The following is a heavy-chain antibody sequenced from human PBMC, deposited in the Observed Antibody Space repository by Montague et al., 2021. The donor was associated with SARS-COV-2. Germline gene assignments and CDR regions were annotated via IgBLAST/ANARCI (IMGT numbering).Heavy chain of an antibody. Sequence: SETLSLTCSIFGGSLTGYWWTWIRQPPGKGLEWIGEINPGGTTNYNPSLKSGVTISIDTSQRQLSLTVTSVTAADTSVYYCARADAAAPGTPFDYWGQGDVVTV. J-gene: IGHJ4*02. V-gene: IGHV4-34*01. CDR1: GGSLTGYW. D-gene: IGHD6-13*01. CDR3: ARADAAAPGTPFDY. CDR2: INPGGTT.